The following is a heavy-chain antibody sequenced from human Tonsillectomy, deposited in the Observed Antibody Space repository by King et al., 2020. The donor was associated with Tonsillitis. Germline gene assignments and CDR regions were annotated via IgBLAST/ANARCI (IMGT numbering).Heavy chain of an antibody. D-gene: IGHD5-18*01. Sequence: GGGGGGGGRPGGALGLSCAASGFTFDDSDMNWVRQAPGKGLEWVSGPNWNGEKTGSGDSVTGRFTSSRDNAKNSLYLQMNSLRAENTALYYCARGYASSDFWGQGTLVTVSS. CDR2: PNWNGEKT. V-gene: IGHV3-20*04. CDR1: GFTFDDSD. J-gene: IGHJ4*02. CDR3: ARGYASSDF.